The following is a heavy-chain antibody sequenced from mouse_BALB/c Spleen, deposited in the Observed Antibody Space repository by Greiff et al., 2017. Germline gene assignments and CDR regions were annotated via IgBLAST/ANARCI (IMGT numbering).Heavy chain of an antibody. CDR3: TRRYGNYYAMDY. Sequence: VQLQQPGAELVRPGASVKLSCKASGYTFTSYWINWVKQRPGQGLEWIGNIYPSDSYTNYNQKFKDKATVTVDKSSSTAYMQLSSPTSEDSAVYYCTRRYGNYYAMDYWGQGTSVTVSS. J-gene: IGHJ4*01. V-gene: IGHV1-69*02. D-gene: IGHD2-10*02. CDR1: GYTFTSYW. CDR2: IYPSDSYT.